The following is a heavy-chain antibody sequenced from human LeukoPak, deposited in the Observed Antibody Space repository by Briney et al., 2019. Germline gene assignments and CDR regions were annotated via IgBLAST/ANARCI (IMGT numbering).Heavy chain of an antibody. V-gene: IGHV4-39*07. Sequence: PSETLSLTCTASGGSLRSSSYYWGWIRQPPGKGLEWIGEINHSGSTNYNPSLKSRVTISVDTSKNQFSLKLSSVTAADTAVYYCARGRIAVAGTRDYFDYWGQGTLVTVSS. CDR1: GGSLRSSSYY. J-gene: IGHJ4*02. CDR3: ARGRIAVAGTRDYFDY. CDR2: INHSGST. D-gene: IGHD6-19*01.